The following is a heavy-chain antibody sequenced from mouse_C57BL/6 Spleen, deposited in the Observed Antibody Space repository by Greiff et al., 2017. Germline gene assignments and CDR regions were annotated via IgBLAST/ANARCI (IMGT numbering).Heavy chain of an antibody. D-gene: IGHD4-1*01. J-gene: IGHJ3*01. V-gene: IGHV1-53*01. CDR1: GYTFTSYW. CDR2: INPSNGGT. CDR3: AREGGNWGWFAY. Sequence: QVQLKQPGTELVKPGASVKLSCKASGYTFTSYWMHWVKQRPGQGLEWIGNINPSNGGTNYNEKFKSKATLTVDKSSSTAYMQLSSLTSEDSAVYYCAREGGNWGWFAYWGQGTLVTVSA.